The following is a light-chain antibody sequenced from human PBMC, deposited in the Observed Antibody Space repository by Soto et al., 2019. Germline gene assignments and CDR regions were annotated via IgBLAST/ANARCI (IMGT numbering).Light chain of an antibody. J-gene: IGKJ2*01. CDR1: QSVSSN. CDR2: GAS. Sequence: EIVMTQSPATLSVSPGERDTLSCRASQSVSSNLAWYQQKPGQAPRLLIYGASTRATGIPARFSGSGSGTEFTLTISSLQAEDCAVYYFQQYNNWPYTFGQGTKLEIK. V-gene: IGKV3-15*01. CDR3: QQYNNWPYT.